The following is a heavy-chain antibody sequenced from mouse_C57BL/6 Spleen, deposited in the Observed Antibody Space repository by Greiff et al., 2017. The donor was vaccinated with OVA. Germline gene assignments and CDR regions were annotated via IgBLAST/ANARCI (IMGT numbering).Heavy chain of an antibody. CDR1: GFSLTSYA. CDR2: MWTGGGT. J-gene: IGHJ2*01. V-gene: IGHV2-9-1*01. Sequence: QVQLQQSGPGLVAPSQSLSITCTVSGFSLTSYAISWVRQPPGKGLEWLGVMWTGGGTNYNSALKSRLSISKDNSKSQVFLKMNSLQTDDTARYYCARMGGYGYYFDYWGQGTTLTVSS. D-gene: IGHD1-2*01. CDR3: ARMGGYGYYFDY.